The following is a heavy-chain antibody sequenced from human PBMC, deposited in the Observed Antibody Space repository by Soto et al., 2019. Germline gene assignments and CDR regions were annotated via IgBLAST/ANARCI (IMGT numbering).Heavy chain of an antibody. J-gene: IGHJ5*02. CDR2: IYHSGST. CDR1: GGSISSGGYS. Sequence: PSETLSLTCAVSGGSISSGGYSWSWIRQPPGKGLEWIGYIYHSGSTYYNPSLKSRVTISVDRSKNQFSLKLSSVTAADTAVYYCARGGDYTNWFDPWGQGTLVTVSS. V-gene: IGHV4-30-2*01. D-gene: IGHD4-17*01. CDR3: ARGGDYTNWFDP.